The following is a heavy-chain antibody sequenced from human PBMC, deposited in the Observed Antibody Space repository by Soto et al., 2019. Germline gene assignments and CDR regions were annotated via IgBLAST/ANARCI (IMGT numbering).Heavy chain of an antibody. CDR2: TYYRSKWYN. CDR1: GDSVSSNSAA. D-gene: IGHD6-19*01. V-gene: IGHV6-1*01. Sequence: PSQTLSLTCTISGDSVSSNSAAWNWIRQSPSRGLEWLGRTYYRSKWYNDYAVSVKSRITINPDTSKNHFSLQLNSVTPEDTAVYFCASVYSSGWYGFDYWGQGTLVTVSS. CDR3: ASVYSSGWYGFDY. J-gene: IGHJ4*02.